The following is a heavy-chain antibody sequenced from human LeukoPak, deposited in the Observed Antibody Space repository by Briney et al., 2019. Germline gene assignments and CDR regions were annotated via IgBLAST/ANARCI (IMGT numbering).Heavy chain of an antibody. CDR2: ISYDGSNK. Sequence: PGRSLRLSCAASGFTFSSYAMPWVRQAPGKGLEWVAVISYDGSNKYYADSVKGRFTISRDNSKNTLYLQMNSLRAEDTAVYYCARNRGRVIVGYSSRLFDHWGQGTLVTVSS. J-gene: IGHJ4*02. V-gene: IGHV3-30-3*01. D-gene: IGHD6-13*01. CDR1: GFTFSSYA. CDR3: ARNRGRVIVGYSSRLFDH.